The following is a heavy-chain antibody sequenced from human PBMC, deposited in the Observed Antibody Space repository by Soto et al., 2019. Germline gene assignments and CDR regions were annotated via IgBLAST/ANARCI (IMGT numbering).Heavy chain of an antibody. J-gene: IGHJ4*02. CDR2: ISYDGSNK. D-gene: IGHD6-13*01. V-gene: IGHV3-30-3*01. CDR1: GFTFSSYA. Sequence: VQLVESGGGLVKPGGSLRLSCAASGFTFSSYAMHWVRQAPGKGLEWVAVISYDGSNKYYADSVKGRFTISRDNSKNTLYLQMNSLRAEDTAVYYCARAIAAAGLDYWGQGTLVTVSS. CDR3: ARAIAAAGLDY.